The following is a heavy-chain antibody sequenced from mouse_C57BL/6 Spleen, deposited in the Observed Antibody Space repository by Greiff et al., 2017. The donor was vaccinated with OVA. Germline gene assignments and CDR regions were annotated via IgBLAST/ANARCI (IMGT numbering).Heavy chain of an antibody. CDR2: IDPETGGT. D-gene: IGHD2-2*01. J-gene: IGHJ3*01. CDR3: TRFYGYDGAY. Sequence: QVQLKESGAELVRPGASVTLSCKASGYTFTDYEMHWVKQTPVHGLEWIGAIDPETGGTAYNQKFKGKAILTADKSSSTAYMELRSLTSEDSAVYYCTRFYGYDGAYWGQGTLVTVSA. V-gene: IGHV1-15*01. CDR1: GYTFTDYE.